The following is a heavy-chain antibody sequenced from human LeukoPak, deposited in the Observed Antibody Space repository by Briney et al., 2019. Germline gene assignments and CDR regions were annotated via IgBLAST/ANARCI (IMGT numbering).Heavy chain of an antibody. V-gene: IGHV3-11*05. CDR2: ISSSSSYT. D-gene: IGHD3-22*01. Sequence: GGSLRLSCAASGFTFSDYYMSWIRQAPGKGLEWVSYISSSSSYTNYADSVKGRFTISRDNAKNSLYLQLNSLTDEDTAVYYCARVNPTSSGFYAYWGQGTLVTVSS. J-gene: IGHJ4*02. CDR1: GFTFSDYY. CDR3: ARVNPTSSGFYAY.